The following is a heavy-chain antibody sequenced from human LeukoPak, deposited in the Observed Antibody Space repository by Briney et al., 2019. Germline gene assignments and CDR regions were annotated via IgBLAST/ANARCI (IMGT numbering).Heavy chain of an antibody. CDR3: ATQPYTSSHQRGAFDY. D-gene: IGHD6-6*01. CDR2: ISGSGGST. CDR1: GFTFSSYA. V-gene: IGHV3-23*01. J-gene: IGHJ4*02. Sequence: GGSLRLSCAASGFTFSSYAMSWVRQAPGKGLEWVSAISGSGGSTYYADSVKGRFTISRDNSKNTLYLQMNSLRAEDTAVYNCATQPYTSSHQRGAFDYWGKGTLVTVSS.